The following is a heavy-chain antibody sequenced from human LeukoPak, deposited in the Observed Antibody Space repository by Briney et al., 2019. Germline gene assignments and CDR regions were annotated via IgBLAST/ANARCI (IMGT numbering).Heavy chain of an antibody. V-gene: IGHV4-34*01. J-gene: IGHJ4*02. Sequence: SETLSLTCAVYGGSFSGYYWSWIRQPPGKGLEWIGEINHSGSTNYNPSLKSRVTIPVDTSKNQFSLKLSSVTAADTAVYYCARGRRYSSGGFDYWGQGTLVTVSS. CDR3: ARGRRYSSGGFDY. D-gene: IGHD6-19*01. CDR1: GGSFSGYY. CDR2: INHSGST.